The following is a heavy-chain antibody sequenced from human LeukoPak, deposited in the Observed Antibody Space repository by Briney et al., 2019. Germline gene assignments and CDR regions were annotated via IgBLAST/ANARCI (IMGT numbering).Heavy chain of an antibody. Sequence: GGSLRLSSAASGFTFTNYALHWVRQSPGKGLEWVALTSYDGSKNYYGDSVKGRFTISRDNSKNTVYLQMNSLRAEDTAVYYCARVDSSGWNAYFYYFDVWGKGTTVTVSS. CDR3: ARVDSSGWNAYFYYFDV. D-gene: IGHD6-19*01. CDR2: TSYDGSKN. J-gene: IGHJ6*03. V-gene: IGHV3-30*04. CDR1: GFTFTNYA.